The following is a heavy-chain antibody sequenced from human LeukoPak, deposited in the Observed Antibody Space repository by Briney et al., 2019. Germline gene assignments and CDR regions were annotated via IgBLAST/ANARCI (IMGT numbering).Heavy chain of an antibody. D-gene: IGHD3-10*01. CDR3: AKVAYAMVRGVVNWFDP. J-gene: IGHJ5*02. Sequence: GGSLRLSCAAPGFTFSSYGMHWVRQAPGKGLEWVAFIRYDGSNKYYADSVKGRFTISRDNSKNTLYLQMNSLRAEDTAVHYCAKVAYAMVRGVVNWFDPWGQGTLVTVSS. CDR2: IRYDGSNK. V-gene: IGHV3-30*02. CDR1: GFTFSSYG.